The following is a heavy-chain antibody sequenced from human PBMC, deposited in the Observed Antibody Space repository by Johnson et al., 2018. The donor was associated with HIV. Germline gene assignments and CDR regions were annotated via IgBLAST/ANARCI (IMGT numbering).Heavy chain of an antibody. D-gene: IGHD2-2*01. CDR3: ARDGGIGSTREDAFDI. CDR2: LSYDGSNK. V-gene: IGHV3-30-3*01. J-gene: IGHJ3*02. CDR1: GFTFSSYA. Sequence: QVQLVESGGGVVQPGRSLRLSCAASGFTFSSYAMHWVRQAPGKGLEWVAVLSYDGSNKYYADSAKGRFTISRDTAKNTLYLQINSLRAEDTAVYYCARDGGIGSTREDAFDIWGQGTMV.